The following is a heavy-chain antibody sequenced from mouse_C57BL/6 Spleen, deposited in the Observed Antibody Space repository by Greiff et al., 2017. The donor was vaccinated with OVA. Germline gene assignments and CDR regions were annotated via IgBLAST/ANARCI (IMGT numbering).Heavy chain of an antibody. CDR1: GFTFSSYA. Sequence: DVQLVESGGGLVKPGGSLKLSCAASGFTFSSYAMSWVRQTPEKRLEWVATISDGGSYTYYPDNVKGRFTISRDNAKNNLYLQMSHLKSEDTAMYYCARAGYSNPGFAYWGQGTLVTVSA. J-gene: IGHJ3*01. CDR2: ISDGGSYT. CDR3: ARAGYSNPGFAY. D-gene: IGHD2-5*01. V-gene: IGHV5-4*01.